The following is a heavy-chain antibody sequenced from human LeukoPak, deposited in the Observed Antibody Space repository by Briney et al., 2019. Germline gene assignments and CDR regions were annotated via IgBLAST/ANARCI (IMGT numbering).Heavy chain of an antibody. D-gene: IGHD6-25*01. J-gene: IGHJ1*01. CDR3: ASAIAAGAEYFQH. CDR1: GFTFSSYG. Sequence: GGSLRLSCAASGFTFSSYGMHWVRQAPGKGLEWVAFIRYDGSNKYYADSVKGRFTISRDNSKNTLYLQMNSLRAEDTAVYYCASAIAAGAEYFQHWGQGTLVTVSS. CDR2: IRYDGSNK. V-gene: IGHV3-30*02.